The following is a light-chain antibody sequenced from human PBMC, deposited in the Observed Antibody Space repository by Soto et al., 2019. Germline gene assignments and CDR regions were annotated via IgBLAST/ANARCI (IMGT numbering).Light chain of an antibody. J-gene: IGKJ2*01. V-gene: IGKV3-11*01. CDR1: QSVSSY. Sequence: EIVLTQSPATLSLSPGERATLSCRASQSVSSYLAWYQQKPGQAPRLLIYDASNMATGIPARFSGSGSGTDFSPTISSREPEDFSVYYCQQRSNRPPYTFGQGTKLEIK. CDR2: DAS. CDR3: QQRSNRPPYT.